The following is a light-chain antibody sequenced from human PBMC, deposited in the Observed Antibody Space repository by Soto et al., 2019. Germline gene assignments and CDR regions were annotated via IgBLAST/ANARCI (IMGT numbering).Light chain of an antibody. Sequence: QSALTQPASVSGSPGQSITISCTGSSSDIGGHNDVSWYQQHPGRAPKLIIYDVSNRPSGVSNRFSGSKSGSTASLTISGLQAEDEADYYCSSYSSSSTLVFGGGTKVTVL. V-gene: IGLV2-14*03. J-gene: IGLJ3*02. CDR3: SSYSSSSTLV. CDR2: DVS. CDR1: SSDIGGHND.